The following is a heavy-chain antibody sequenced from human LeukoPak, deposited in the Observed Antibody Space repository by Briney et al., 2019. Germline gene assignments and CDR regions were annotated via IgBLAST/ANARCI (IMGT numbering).Heavy chain of an antibody. CDR1: RFTFSSFG. CDR2: IRYDGRNK. Sequence: PGGSLRLSCAASRFTFSSFGMHWVRHIPGKGLEWVSFIRYDGRNKYYADSVKGRFIISRDNSKNTLYLQMNSLRVEDTAVYYCAKDSLRFLYHDTKTLGRYYFDYWGQGTLVTVSS. V-gene: IGHV3-30*02. CDR3: AKDSLRFLYHDTKTLGRYYFDY. J-gene: IGHJ4*02. D-gene: IGHD3-22*01.